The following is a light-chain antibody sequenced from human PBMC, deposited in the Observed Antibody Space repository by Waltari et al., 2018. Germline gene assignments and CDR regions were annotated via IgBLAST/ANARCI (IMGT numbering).Light chain of an antibody. J-gene: IGLJ3*02. Sequence: QSALTQPAAVSGSPGQSVTISCIGASSDIGRYDIVPWYQPHPGHAPKLVISDVSKRPSGVSDRFSGSKSGDTASLTISGLQFEDEADYYCCSYAGNYVWVFGGGTRLTVL. CDR3: CSYAGNYVWV. CDR1: SSDIGRYDI. V-gene: IGLV2-23*02. CDR2: DVS.